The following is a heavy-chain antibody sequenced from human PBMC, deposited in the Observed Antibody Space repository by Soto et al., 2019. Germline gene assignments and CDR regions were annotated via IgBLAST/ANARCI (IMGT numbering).Heavy chain of an antibody. CDR1: GFMFSSFA. D-gene: IGHD6-25*01. CDR2: TRSNGEHT. V-gene: IGHV3-23*01. J-gene: IGHJ6*02. Sequence: EVQILESGGGMVQPGGSLRLSCAGSGFMFSSFAMTWVRQAPGKGLEWVSTTRSNGEHTYYADSVKGRFTVSRDNSKNTLCLEMSSLRAEDSAIYYCAKESKSVSVSAARVYGMVVWGQGTTVTVSS. CDR3: AKESKSVSVSAARVYGMVV.